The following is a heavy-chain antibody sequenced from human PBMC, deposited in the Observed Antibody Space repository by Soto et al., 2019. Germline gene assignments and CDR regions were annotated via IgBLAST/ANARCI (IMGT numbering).Heavy chain of an antibody. CDR1: GGSISGDYYH. CDR3: AREDDGGDTLDV. D-gene: IGHD2-21*02. CDR2: IHHSGSI. J-gene: IGHJ6*02. Sequence: QVQLQQSGPGLVKPSQTLSLTCTVSGGSISGDYYHWTWLRQSPEKGLEWIGYIHHSGSILYNPSLKSRLTISVDTSKNQFSLHLSSVTAADTAVYFCAREDDGGDTLDVWGQGTTVTVSS. V-gene: IGHV4-30-4*08.